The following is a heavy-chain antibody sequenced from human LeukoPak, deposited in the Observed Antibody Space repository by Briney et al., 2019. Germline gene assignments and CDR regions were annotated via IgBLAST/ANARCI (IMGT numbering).Heavy chain of an antibody. Sequence: GRSLRLSCAASGFTFDDYAMHWVRQAPGKGLEWVSGISWNSGSIGYADSVKGRFTISRDNAKNSLYLQMNSLRAEDTALYYCAKDISRVITMVREWGQGTLVTVSS. CDR2: ISWNSGSI. V-gene: IGHV3-9*01. J-gene: IGHJ4*02. CDR1: GFTFDDYA. D-gene: IGHD3-10*01. CDR3: AKDISRVITMVRE.